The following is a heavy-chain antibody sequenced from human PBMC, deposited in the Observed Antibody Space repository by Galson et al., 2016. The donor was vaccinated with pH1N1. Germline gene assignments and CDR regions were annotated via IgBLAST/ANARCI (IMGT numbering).Heavy chain of an antibody. Sequence: PALVKPTQTLTLTCTFSGFSLSTSGVGVGWIRQPPGKALGWLALIYWNDDKRYSPSLKSRLTITKDTSKNQVVLTMTNMDPVDTATYYCAHSLSGDYVGWFDPLGQGTLVTISS. V-gene: IGHV2-5*01. CDR2: IYWNDDK. CDR1: GFSLSTSGVG. CDR3: AHSLSGDYVGWFDP. D-gene: IGHD4-17*01. J-gene: IGHJ5*02.